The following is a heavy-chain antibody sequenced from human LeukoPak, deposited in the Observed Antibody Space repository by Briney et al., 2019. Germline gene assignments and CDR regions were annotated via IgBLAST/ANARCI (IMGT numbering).Heavy chain of an antibody. CDR1: GYSFTNSY. V-gene: IGHV1-46*01. D-gene: IGHD1-26*01. CDR2: INPDGGNT. Sequence: GASVKVSCKASGYSFTNSYIHWVRQAPGQVLEWMGLINPDGGNTNYAQNFQGRVTLTRDTSTSTVYMELSSLRSEDTAIYYCARGLVGATMGLDYWGQGTLVTVSS. CDR3: ARGLVGATMGLDY. J-gene: IGHJ4*02.